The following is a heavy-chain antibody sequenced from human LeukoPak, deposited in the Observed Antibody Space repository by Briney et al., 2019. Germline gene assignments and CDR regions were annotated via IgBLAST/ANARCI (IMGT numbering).Heavy chain of an antibody. D-gene: IGHD3-22*01. J-gene: IGHJ3*02. Sequence: SETLSLTCTVSGDSISSSSYYWSWIRQPPGKGLEWIGYIYYSGSTNYNPSLKSRVTISVDTSKNQFSLKLSSVTAADTAVYYCARPYYDSSGYHDAFDIWGQGTMVTVSS. V-gene: IGHV4-61*01. CDR2: IYYSGST. CDR1: GDSISSSSYY. CDR3: ARPYYDSSGYHDAFDI.